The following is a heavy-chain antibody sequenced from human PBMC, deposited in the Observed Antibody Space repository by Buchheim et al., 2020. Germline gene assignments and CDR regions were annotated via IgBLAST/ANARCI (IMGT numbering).Heavy chain of an antibody. CDR3: ARGIQPSFYVGYYFDY. CDR2: IYYSGST. D-gene: IGHD5/OR15-5a*01. CDR1: GGSISSGDYY. V-gene: IGHV4-30-4*01. J-gene: IGHJ4*02. Sequence: QVQLQESGPGLVKPSQTLSLTCTVSGGSISSGDYYWSWIRQPPGKGLEWIGYIYYSGSTYYTPPLKSRVTISVDTPKNHFSLKRSSVTAADTAVYYCARGIQPSFYVGYYFDYWGQGTL.